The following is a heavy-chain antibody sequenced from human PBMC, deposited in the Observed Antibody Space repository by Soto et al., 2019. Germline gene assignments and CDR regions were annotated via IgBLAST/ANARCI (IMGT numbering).Heavy chain of an antibody. Sequence: WGSLRVACVGCVFPSSNFGIHRVRQAPGKGLEWLAVVSYDEVNKFYADSVRGRFTISGDNSKDTVYLQINSLRRDDTAMHFCAKVMTEYSGVAIDHWGQGTLVTVSS. CDR3: AKVMTEYSGVAIDH. CDR2: VSYDEVNK. V-gene: IGHV3-30*18. CDR1: VFPSSNFG. J-gene: IGHJ4*02. D-gene: IGHD6-19*01.